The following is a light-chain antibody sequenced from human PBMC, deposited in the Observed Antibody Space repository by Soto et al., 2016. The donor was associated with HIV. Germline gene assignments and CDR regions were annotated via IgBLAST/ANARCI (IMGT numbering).Light chain of an antibody. J-gene: IGLJ2*01. V-gene: IGLV3-21*03. CDR1: NIGSKT. CDR3: QVWDGSSDVV. Sequence: SYELTQPPSVSVAPGKTARITCGGNNIGSKTVHWYQQKPGQAPVLVVYDDRDRPSGIPERFSGSNSGDTATLTISRVEAGDEADYYCQVWDGSSDVVFGGGTKLTVL. CDR2: DDR.